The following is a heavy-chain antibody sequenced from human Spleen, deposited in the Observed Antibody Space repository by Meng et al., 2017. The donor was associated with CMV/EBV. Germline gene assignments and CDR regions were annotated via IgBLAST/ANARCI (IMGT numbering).Heavy chain of an antibody. CDR1: GGSISSYY. D-gene: IGHD3/OR15-3a*01. Sequence: SETLSLTCTVSGGSISSYYWSWIRQPPGMGLEWIGYIYYSGSTNFNPSLKSRVTIAVDTSKNQFSLNLSSVTAADTAVYFCARVGKSMPSRTGKGEFDYLGQGTPVTVSS. CDR2: IYYSGST. V-gene: IGHV4-59*01. CDR3: ARVGKSMPSRTGKGEFDY. J-gene: IGHJ4*02.